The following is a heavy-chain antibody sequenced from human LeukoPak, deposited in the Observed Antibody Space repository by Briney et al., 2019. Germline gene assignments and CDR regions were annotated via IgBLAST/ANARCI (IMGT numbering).Heavy chain of an antibody. CDR1: GFTFSSYW. J-gene: IGHJ4*02. V-gene: IGHV3-30-3*01. CDR2: ISYDGSNK. Sequence: GGSLRLSCAASGFTFSSYWMSWVRQAPGKGLEWVAVISYDGSNKYYADSVKGRFTISRDNSKNTLYLQMNSLRAEDTAVYYCAREVGAAAGESIDYWGQGTLVTVSS. CDR3: AREVGAAAGESIDY. D-gene: IGHD6-13*01.